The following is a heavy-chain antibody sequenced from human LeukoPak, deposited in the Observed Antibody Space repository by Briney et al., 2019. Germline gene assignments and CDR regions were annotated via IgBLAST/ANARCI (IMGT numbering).Heavy chain of an antibody. V-gene: IGHV3-23*01. Sequence: RSLSLSCAASGFTFSSYAMSWVRQAPGKGLEWVSAISGSGGSTYYADSVKGRFTISRDNSNNTLHLQMNSLRAEDTALYYCAREDNPLWFDPWGQGTLVIVSS. CDR2: ISGSGGST. CDR1: GFTFSSYA. J-gene: IGHJ5*02. D-gene: IGHD5-24*01. CDR3: AREDNPLWFDP.